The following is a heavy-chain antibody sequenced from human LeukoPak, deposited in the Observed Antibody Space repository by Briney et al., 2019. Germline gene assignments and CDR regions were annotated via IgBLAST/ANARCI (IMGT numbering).Heavy chain of an antibody. V-gene: IGHV3-30*02. J-gene: IGHJ3*02. CDR1: GFTFSSYG. D-gene: IGHD6-13*01. Sequence: GVSLRLSCAASGFTFSSYGMHWVRQAPGKGLEWVAFIRYDGSNKYYADSVKGRFTISRDNSKNTLYLQMNSLRAEDTAVYYCAKLWLRSSSWDAFDIWGQGTMVTASS. CDR3: AKLWLRSSSWDAFDI. CDR2: IRYDGSNK.